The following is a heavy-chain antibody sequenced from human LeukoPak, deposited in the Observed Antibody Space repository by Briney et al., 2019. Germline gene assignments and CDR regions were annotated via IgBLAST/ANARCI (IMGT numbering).Heavy chain of an antibody. V-gene: IGHV4-39*07. J-gene: IGHJ4*02. CDR2: IYYSGST. D-gene: IGHD3-10*01. CDR3: ARVVYSGSWGYFDY. CDR1: GGSISSSSYD. Sequence: SETLSLTCTVSGGSISSSSYDWGWIRQPPGKGLEWIGSIYYSGSTSYDPSLKSRLTISIDTSKTQFYLKLSSVTAADTAVYYCARVVYSGSWGYFDYWGQGILVTVSS.